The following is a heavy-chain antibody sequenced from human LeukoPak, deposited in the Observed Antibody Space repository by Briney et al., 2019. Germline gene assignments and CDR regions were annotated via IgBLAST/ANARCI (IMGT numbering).Heavy chain of an antibody. Sequence: SETLSLTCTVSGGSISTYYWNWIRQPPGKGREWIGYIYFSGSINYNRSLKSRVPISVDTSKNQFSLRLNSVTAADTAVYYCARGTGSYFTPYYFDYWGQGTLVTVSS. CDR2: IYFSGSI. CDR1: GGSISTYY. J-gene: IGHJ4*02. CDR3: ARGTGSYFTPYYFDY. D-gene: IGHD1-26*01. V-gene: IGHV4-59*01.